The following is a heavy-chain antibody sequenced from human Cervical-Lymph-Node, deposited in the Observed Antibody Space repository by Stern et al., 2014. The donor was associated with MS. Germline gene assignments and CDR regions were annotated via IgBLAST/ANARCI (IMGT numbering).Heavy chain of an antibody. J-gene: IGHJ4*02. CDR3: ASGTGSKRPTGNY. CDR1: GYTFTSHY. Sequence: QVQLVQSGAEVKKPGASVKVSCKASGYTFTSHYMHWVRQAPGQGLERLGIINPSGESASYGQKFKGRVNMTRDTSKSTVYMELSSLRSEDTAVYYCASGTGSKRPTGNYWGQGTLVTVSS. CDR2: INPSGESA. D-gene: IGHD3/OR15-3a*01. V-gene: IGHV1-46*01.